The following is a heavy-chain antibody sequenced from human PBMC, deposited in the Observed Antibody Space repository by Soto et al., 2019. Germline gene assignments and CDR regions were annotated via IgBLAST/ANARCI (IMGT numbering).Heavy chain of an antibody. Sequence: ASVKVSCTASGFTFTSSAMQWVRQARGQRLEWIGWIVVGSGNTNYAQKSQERVTITRDMSTSTAYMELSSLRAEDTAVYYCARGLFGDYYDYWGQGTLVTVSS. CDR1: GFTFTSSA. V-gene: IGHV1-58*02. D-gene: IGHD3-10*02. CDR2: IVVGSGNT. J-gene: IGHJ4*02. CDR3: ARGLFGDYYDY.